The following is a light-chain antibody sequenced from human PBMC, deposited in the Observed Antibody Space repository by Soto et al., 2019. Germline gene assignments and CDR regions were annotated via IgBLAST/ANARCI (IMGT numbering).Light chain of an antibody. J-gene: IGLJ2*01. CDR3: SSYAGSNNVI. CDR1: SSDVGGNNY. CDR2: EVT. V-gene: IGLV2-8*01. Sequence: QSALTQPPSASGSPGQSVAISCTGTSSDVGGNNYVSWCQQHPGKAPKLMVYEVTKRPSGVPDRFSGSKSGNTASLTVSGLQAEDEADYYCSSYAGSNNVIFGGGTKLTVL.